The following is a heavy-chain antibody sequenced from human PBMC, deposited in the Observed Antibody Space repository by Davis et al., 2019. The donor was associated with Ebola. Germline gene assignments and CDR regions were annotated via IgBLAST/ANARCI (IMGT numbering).Heavy chain of an antibody. CDR2: INTNTGNP. D-gene: IGHD6-13*01. V-gene: IGHV7-4-1*02. CDR1: GYTFTSYA. J-gene: IGHJ6*04. CDR3: AREVPEQQLVLYYYYGMDV. Sequence: AASVKVSCKASGYTFTSYAMNWVRQAPGQGLEWMGWINTNTGNPTYAQGFTGRFVFSLDTSVSTAYLQISSLKAEDTAVYYCAREVPEQQLVLYYYYGMDVWGKGTTVTVSS.